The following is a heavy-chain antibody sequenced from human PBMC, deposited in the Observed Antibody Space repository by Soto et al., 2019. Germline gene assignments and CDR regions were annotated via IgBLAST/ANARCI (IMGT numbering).Heavy chain of an antibody. J-gene: IGHJ5*02. CDR1: GGSISRYY. D-gene: IGHD6-19*01. Sequence: PSETLSLTCTVSGGSISRYYWSWIRQPPGKGLEWIGYIYYSGSTTYNPSLKSRVTISVDTPKNQFSLKLNSMTAADTAVYYCARDRGIAVALDWFAPWGQGTLVTVSS. CDR2: IYYSGST. V-gene: IGHV4-59*01. CDR3: ARDRGIAVALDWFAP.